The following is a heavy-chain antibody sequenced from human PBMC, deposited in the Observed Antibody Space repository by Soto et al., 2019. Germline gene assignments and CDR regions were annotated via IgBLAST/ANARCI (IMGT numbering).Heavy chain of an antibody. CDR1: GGSISSGGYS. V-gene: IGHV4-30-2*01. CDR3: ASQATGWYPDV. D-gene: IGHD6-19*01. Sequence: PSETLSLTCAVSGGSISSGGYSWSWIRQPPGKGLEWIGYIYHSGSTYYNPSLKSRVTISVDRSKNQFSLKLSSVTAADTAVYYCASQATGWYPDVWGQGTTVTVS. J-gene: IGHJ6*02. CDR2: IYHSGST.